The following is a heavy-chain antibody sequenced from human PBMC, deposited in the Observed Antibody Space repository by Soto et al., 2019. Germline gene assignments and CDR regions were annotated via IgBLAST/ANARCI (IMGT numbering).Heavy chain of an antibody. Sequence: SETLSLTCTVSGGSISSSSYYWGWIRQPPGKGLEWIGSIYYSGSTYYNPSLKSRVTISVDTSKNQFSLKLSSVTAADTAVYYCASPPILGKCSGGSCFDPWGQGTLVTVSS. CDR2: IYYSGST. D-gene: IGHD2-15*01. CDR3: ASPPILGKCSGGSCFDP. CDR1: GGSISSSSYY. V-gene: IGHV4-39*01. J-gene: IGHJ5*02.